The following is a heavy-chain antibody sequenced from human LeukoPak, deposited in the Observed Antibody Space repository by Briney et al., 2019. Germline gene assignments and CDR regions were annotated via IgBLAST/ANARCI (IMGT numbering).Heavy chain of an antibody. D-gene: IGHD6-13*01. J-gene: IGHJ3*02. CDR3: ARKYSSSLGDAFDI. CDR2: ISSSGSTI. CDR1: GFTFSNYP. V-gene: IGHV3-48*04. Sequence: GGSLRLSCAASGFTFSNYPMNWVRQAPGKGLEWVSYISSSGSTIYYADSVKGRFTISRDNAKNSLYLQMNSLRAEDTAVYYCARKYSSSLGDAFDIWGQGTMVTVSS.